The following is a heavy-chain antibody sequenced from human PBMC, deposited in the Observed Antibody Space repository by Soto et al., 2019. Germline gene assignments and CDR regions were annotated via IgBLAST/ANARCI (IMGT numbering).Heavy chain of an antibody. Sequence: ASVKVSCKASGYTFTSYGISWVRQAPGQGLEWMGWISAYNGNTNYAQKLQGRVTMTTDTSTSTAYMELRSLRSDDTAAYYCASFSGTSYYYYYMDVWGKGTTVTVSS. CDR1: GYTFTSYG. J-gene: IGHJ6*03. D-gene: IGHD1-7*01. V-gene: IGHV1-18*01. CDR2: ISAYNGNT. CDR3: ASFSGTSYYYYYMDV.